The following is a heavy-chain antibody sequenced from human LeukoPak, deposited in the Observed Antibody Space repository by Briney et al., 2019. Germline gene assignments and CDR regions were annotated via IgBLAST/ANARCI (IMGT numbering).Heavy chain of an antibody. Sequence: GGSLRLSCAASGFTLSNHWMTWVRQVPGRGPEWVANVNRDGSETYYLDSVKGRFTISKDNAKNSLYLQMNSLRAEDTALYHCARNDGMDVWGQGTTVIVSS. CDR1: GFTLSNHW. D-gene: IGHD3-16*01. CDR3: ARNDGMDV. J-gene: IGHJ6*02. CDR2: VNRDGSET. V-gene: IGHV3-7*03.